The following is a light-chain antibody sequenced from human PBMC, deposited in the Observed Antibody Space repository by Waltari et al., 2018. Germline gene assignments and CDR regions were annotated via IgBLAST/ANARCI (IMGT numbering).Light chain of an antibody. CDR2: VYRAGSH. J-gene: IGLJ3*02. Sequence: QLVLTQSPSASASLGASGKLTCTLSSGHTSTVIAWHQQQPGKGPRYLMKVYRAGSHSKGDEIPDRVSGSSSGAERDLTIASVQSGDEADYYCQTGGHGTWVFGGGTKLTVL. CDR1: SGHTSTV. V-gene: IGLV4-69*01. CDR3: QTGGHGTWV.